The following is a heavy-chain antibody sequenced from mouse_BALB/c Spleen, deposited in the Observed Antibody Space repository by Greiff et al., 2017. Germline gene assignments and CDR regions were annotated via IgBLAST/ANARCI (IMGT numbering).Heavy chain of an antibody. CDR2: IWAGGST. CDR3: AREGNDYGGFAY. D-gene: IGHD2-4*01. CDR1: GFSLTSYG. V-gene: IGHV2-9*02. Sequence: VHLVESGPGLVAPSQSLSITCTVSGFSLTSYGVHWVRQPPGKGLEWLGVIWAGGSTNYNSALMSRLSISKDNSKSQVFLKMNSLQTDDTAMYYCAREGNDYGGFAYWGQGTLVTVSA. J-gene: IGHJ3*01.